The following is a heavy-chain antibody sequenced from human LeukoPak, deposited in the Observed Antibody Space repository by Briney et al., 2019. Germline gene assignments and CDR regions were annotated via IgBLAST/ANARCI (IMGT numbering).Heavy chain of an antibody. CDR2: NNGDGSTT. V-gene: IGHV3-74*01. CDR1: GFTFSSYW. D-gene: IGHD2-15*01. J-gene: IGHJ5*02. CDR3: ARDPRNVGLAP. Sequence: PGGSLRLSCAASGFTFSSYWMSWVRQAPGKGLMYISRNNGDGSTTNYADVVKGRFTMSRDNVKNTLYLQMNSLRVEDTAVYYCARDPRNVGLAPGGQGTLVTVSS.